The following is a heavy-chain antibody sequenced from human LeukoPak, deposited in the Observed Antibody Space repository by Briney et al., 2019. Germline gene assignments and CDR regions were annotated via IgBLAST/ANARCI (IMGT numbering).Heavy chain of an antibody. J-gene: IGHJ5*02. CDR3: ARGPHRGGNAAGTGPGNWFDP. Sequence: ASVKVSCKASGYTFTSYDINWVRQATGQGLEWMGWMNPNSGNTGYAQKFQGRVTMTRNTSISTAYMELSRLRSDDTAVYYCARGPHRGGNAAGTGPGNWFDPWGQGTLVTVSS. CDR2: MNPNSGNT. D-gene: IGHD6-13*01. CDR1: GYTFTSYD. V-gene: IGHV1-8*01.